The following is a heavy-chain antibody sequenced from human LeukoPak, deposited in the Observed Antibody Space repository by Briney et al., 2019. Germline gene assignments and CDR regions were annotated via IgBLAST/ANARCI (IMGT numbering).Heavy chain of an antibody. D-gene: IGHD5-18*01. CDR2: IYYSGST. J-gene: IGHJ4*02. CDR1: GYSISSGYY. V-gene: IGHV4-61*01. Sequence: SETLSLTCTVSGYSISSGYYWGWIRQPPGKGLEWIGYIYYSGSTNYNPSLKSRVTISVDTSKNQFSLKLSSVTAADTAVYYCARGRRGYSYGFDYWGQGTLVTVSS. CDR3: ARGRRGYSYGFDY.